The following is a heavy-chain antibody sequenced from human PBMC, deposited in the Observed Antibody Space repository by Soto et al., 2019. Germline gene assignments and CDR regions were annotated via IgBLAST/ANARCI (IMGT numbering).Heavy chain of an antibody. J-gene: IGHJ5*02. CDR2: IYYSGST. CDR3: ARSDRITIFGVVIPSGFDP. D-gene: IGHD3-3*01. Sequence: QVQLQESGPGLVKPSQTLSLTCTVSGGSISSGDYYWSWIRQPPGKGLEWIGYIYYSGSTYYNPSLKSRVTISVDTSKNQFSLKLSSVTAADTAVYYCARSDRITIFGVVIPSGFDPWGQGTLVTVSS. V-gene: IGHV4-30-4*01. CDR1: GGSISSGDYY.